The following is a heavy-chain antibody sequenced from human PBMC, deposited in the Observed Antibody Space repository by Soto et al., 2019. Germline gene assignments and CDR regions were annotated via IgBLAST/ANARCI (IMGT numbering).Heavy chain of an antibody. CDR2: ISAYNGNT. CDR1: GYTFTSYG. D-gene: IGHD4-17*01. Sequence: ASVKVSCKASGYTFTSYGISWVRQAPGQGLEWMGWISAYNGNTNYAQKLQGRVTMTTDTSTSTAYMELRSLRSDDTAVYYCARDFTVTTRKTKNWFDPWGQGTLVTVSS. J-gene: IGHJ5*02. CDR3: ARDFTVTTRKTKNWFDP. V-gene: IGHV1-18*01.